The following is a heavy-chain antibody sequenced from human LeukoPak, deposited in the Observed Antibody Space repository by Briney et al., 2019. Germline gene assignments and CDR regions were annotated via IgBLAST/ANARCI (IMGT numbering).Heavy chain of an antibody. Sequence: GASVKVSCKASGYTFTSYGVSWVRQAPGQGLEWMGWISAYNGNTNYAQKLQGRVTMTTDTSTSTAYMELRSLRSDDTAVYYCASVTFGSGIAAAGTFDYWGQGTLVTVSS. CDR3: ASVTFGSGIAAAGTFDY. D-gene: IGHD6-13*01. V-gene: IGHV1-18*01. J-gene: IGHJ4*02. CDR2: ISAYNGNT. CDR1: GYTFTSYG.